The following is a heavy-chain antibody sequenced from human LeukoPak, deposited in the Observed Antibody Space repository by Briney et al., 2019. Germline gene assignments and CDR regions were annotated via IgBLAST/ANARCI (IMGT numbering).Heavy chain of an antibody. V-gene: IGHV3-7*01. CDR3: ARYHITMVRGVHPCFDY. J-gene: IGHJ4*02. CDR1: GFTFSSYW. CDR2: IKQDGSEK. D-gene: IGHD3-10*01. Sequence: LAGGSLRLSCAASGFTFSSYWMSWVRQAPGKGLEWVANIKQDGSEKYYVDSAKGRFTISRDNAKNSLYLQMNSLRAEDTAVYYCARYHITMVRGVHPCFDYWGQGTLVTVSS.